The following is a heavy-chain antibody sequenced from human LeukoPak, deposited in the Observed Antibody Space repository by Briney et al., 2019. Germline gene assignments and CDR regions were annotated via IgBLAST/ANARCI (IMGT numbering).Heavy chain of an antibody. D-gene: IGHD1-26*01. CDR1: GFTFSSYA. Sequence: GGSLRLSCAASGFTFSSYAMSWVRQAPGELLEWVSAISGSGGSTYYADSVKGRFTISRDNSKNTLYLQMNSLRAEDTAVYYCAKSDSGSYYWGLVYFDYWGQGTLVTVPS. V-gene: IGHV3-23*01. CDR3: AKSDSGSYYWGLVYFDY. CDR2: ISGSGGST. J-gene: IGHJ4*02.